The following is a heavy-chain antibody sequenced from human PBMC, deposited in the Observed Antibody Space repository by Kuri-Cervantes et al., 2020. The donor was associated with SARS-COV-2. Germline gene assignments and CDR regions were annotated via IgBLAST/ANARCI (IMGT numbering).Heavy chain of an antibody. CDR2: INQDGTEK. V-gene: IGHV3-7*04. CDR1: GFTFSRYW. J-gene: IGHJ6*02. CDR3: AKDTGIAAADGMDV. D-gene: IGHD6-13*01. Sequence: GGSLRLSCAVSGFTFSRYWMTWVRQAPGKGLEWVANINQDGTEKYYVESVRGRFTISRDNAKNSLYLQMNSLRVEDTAVYFCAKDTGIAAADGMDVWGQGTTVTVSS.